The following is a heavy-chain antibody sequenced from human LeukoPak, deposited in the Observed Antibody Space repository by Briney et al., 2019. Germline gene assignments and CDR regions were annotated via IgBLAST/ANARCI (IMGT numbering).Heavy chain of an antibody. V-gene: IGHV4-34*01. CDR3: ARYTHIVATIDY. Sequence: SETLSLTCAVYGGSFSGYYWSWIRQPPGKGLEWIGEINHSGSTNYNPSLKSRVTISVDTSKNQFSLKLSSVTAAGTAVYYCARYTHIVATIDYWGQGTLVTVSS. CDR1: GGSFSGYY. J-gene: IGHJ4*02. CDR2: INHSGST. D-gene: IGHD5-12*01.